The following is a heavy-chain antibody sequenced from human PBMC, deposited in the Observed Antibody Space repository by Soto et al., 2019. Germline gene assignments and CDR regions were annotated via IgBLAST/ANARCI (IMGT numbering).Heavy chain of an antibody. CDR1: GYTFTSYA. J-gene: IGHJ6*02. Sequence: QVQLVQSGAEVKKPGASVKVSCKASGYTFTSYAMHWVRQAPGQRLEWMGWINAGNGNTKYSQKFQGRVTITRDTSASTAYMELSSLRSEDTAVYYCARCDSRGVGDWDGMDVWGQGTTVTVSS. D-gene: IGHD3-10*01. CDR3: ARCDSRGVGDWDGMDV. CDR2: INAGNGNT. V-gene: IGHV1-3*01.